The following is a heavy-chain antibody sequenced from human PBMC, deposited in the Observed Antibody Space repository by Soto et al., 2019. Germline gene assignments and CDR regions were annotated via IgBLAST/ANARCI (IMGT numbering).Heavy chain of an antibody. CDR3: ARGDRYSGSYYDGNHYYYYYGMDV. Sequence: GGSLRLSCAASGFTFSSYSMNWVRQAPGKGLEWVSSISSSSSYIYYADSVKGRFTISRDNAKNSLYLQMNSLRAEDTAVYYCARGDRYSGSYYDGNHYYYYYGMDVWGQGTTVTVSS. CDR1: GFTFSSYS. J-gene: IGHJ6*02. CDR2: ISSSSSYI. D-gene: IGHD1-26*01. V-gene: IGHV3-21*01.